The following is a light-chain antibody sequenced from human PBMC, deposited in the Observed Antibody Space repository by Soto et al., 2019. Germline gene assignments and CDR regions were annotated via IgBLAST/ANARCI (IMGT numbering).Light chain of an antibody. Sequence: DIQMTQSPSSVSASVGDRVTITCRASQGISSWLGWYQQKPGKAPKLLIYAASSLQSWVPSRFSCSGSRTDFTLTISSLQPEDFATYYCQQANSFPFTFGGGTKVEIK. CDR2: AAS. CDR3: QQANSFPFT. CDR1: QGISSW. J-gene: IGKJ4*01. V-gene: IGKV1D-12*01.